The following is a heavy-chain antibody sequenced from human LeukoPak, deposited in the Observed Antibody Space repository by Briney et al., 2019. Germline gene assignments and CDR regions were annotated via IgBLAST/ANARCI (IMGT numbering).Heavy chain of an antibody. CDR3: AKGLVVNDNYFDN. J-gene: IGHJ4*02. CDR2: IGGSDDTR. CDR1: RLSLRTYA. V-gene: IGHV3-23*01. D-gene: IGHD2-15*01. Sequence: VQSLRLSRAASRLSLRTYAINWVGPVPGKGREWVSSIGGSDDTRYYTDSLKGRVTISSDFSTHTVSLQMTRLRAEDTAVYFCAKGLVVNDNYFDNWGQGTLVTVSS.